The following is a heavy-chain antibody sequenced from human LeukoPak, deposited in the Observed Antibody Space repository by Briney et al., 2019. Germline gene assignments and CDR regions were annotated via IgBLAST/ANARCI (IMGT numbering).Heavy chain of an antibody. CDR1: AFTFSSYA. V-gene: IGHV3-23*01. J-gene: IGHJ4*02. CDR3: AIQGDHYYGSGSYPYYFDF. Sequence: RPAGSLRLSCAASAFTFSSYAMSWVRQAPGKGPEWVSAISGSGGSTYYAVSVKGRVTTSRDNSKTTLYLQMNRLSDEDTAVYYCAIQGDHYYGSGSYPYYFDFWGQGTLVTVSS. CDR2: ISGSGGST. D-gene: IGHD3-10*01.